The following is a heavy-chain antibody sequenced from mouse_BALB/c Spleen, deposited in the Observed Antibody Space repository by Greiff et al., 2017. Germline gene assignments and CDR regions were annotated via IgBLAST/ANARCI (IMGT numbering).Heavy chain of an antibody. V-gene: IGHV5-4*02. J-gene: IGHJ3*01. CDR3: ARDRGYGDYGGFAD. D-gene: IGHD2-13*01. CDR2: ISDGGSYT. Sequence: EVKLVESGGGLVKPGGSLKLSCAASGFTFSDYYMYWVRQTPEKRLEWVATISDGGSYTYYPDSVKGRFTISRDNAKNNLYLQMSSLKSEDTAMYYCARDRGYGDYGGFADWGQGTLVTVSA. CDR1: GFTFSDYY.